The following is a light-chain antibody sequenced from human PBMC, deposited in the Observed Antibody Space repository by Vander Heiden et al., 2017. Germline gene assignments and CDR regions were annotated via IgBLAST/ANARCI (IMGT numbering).Light chain of an antibody. CDR2: AAS. J-gene: IGKJ2*01. CDR1: QGITTW. Sequence: DIQMTQSPSPVSASVGDRVTITCRAAQGITTWLAWYQQRPGKAPRLLIHAASSLQSGVPSRFSGSGSGTEFTLTISSLQPEDFATYYCQQANSFPYTFGQGTNLEIK. V-gene: IGKV1D-12*01. CDR3: QQANSFPYT.